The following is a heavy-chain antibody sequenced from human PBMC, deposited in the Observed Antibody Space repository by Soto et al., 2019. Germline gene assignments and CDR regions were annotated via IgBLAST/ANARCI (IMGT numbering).Heavy chain of an antibody. J-gene: IGHJ3*02. V-gene: IGHV3-48*01. Sequence: GGSLRLSCAASGFTFSSYSMNWVRQAPGKGLEWVSYISSSSSTIYYADSVKGRFTISRDNAKNSLYLQMNSLRAEDTAVYYCARSYCSSTSCGAFDIWGQGTMVTVSS. D-gene: IGHD2-2*01. CDR1: GFTFSSYS. CDR3: ARSYCSSTSCGAFDI. CDR2: ISSSSSTI.